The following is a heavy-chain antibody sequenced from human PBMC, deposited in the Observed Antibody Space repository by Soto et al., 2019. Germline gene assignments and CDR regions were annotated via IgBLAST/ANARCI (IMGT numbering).Heavy chain of an antibody. D-gene: IGHD6-19*01. CDR3: AKGLGGWLPLDY. J-gene: IGHJ4*02. V-gene: IGHV3-30*18. Sequence: GGSLRLSCAASGFTFSSYGMHWVRQAPGKGLEWVAVISYDGSNKYYADSVKGRFTISRDNSKNTLYLQMNSLRAEDTAVYYCAKGLGGWLPLDYWGQGTLVTVSS. CDR2: ISYDGSNK. CDR1: GFTFSSYG.